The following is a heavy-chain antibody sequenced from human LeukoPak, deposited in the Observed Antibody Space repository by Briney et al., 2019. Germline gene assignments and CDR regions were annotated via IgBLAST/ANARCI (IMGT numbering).Heavy chain of an antibody. Sequence: ASGKVSCKASGYTFIRYAINWVRQSPGQGLEWMGWIDINTGNPTYSQGFTGRFVFSLDTSVTTAYLEISTLKAEDTAIYYWARDVTTASFDYWGQGTLVTVSP. CDR3: ARDVTTASFDY. D-gene: IGHD4-11*01. V-gene: IGHV7-4-1*02. CDR2: IDINTGNP. J-gene: IGHJ4*02. CDR1: GYTFIRYA.